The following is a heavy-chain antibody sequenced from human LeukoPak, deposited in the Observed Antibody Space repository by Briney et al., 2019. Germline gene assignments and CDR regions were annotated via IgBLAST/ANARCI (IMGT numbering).Heavy chain of an antibody. CDR1: GYTLTGYY. CDR2: INPNSGGT. V-gene: IGHV1-2*06. D-gene: IGHD6-19*01. Sequence: ASVKVSCKASGYTLTGYYMNWVRQAPGQGLEWMGRINPNSGGTDYAQKFQGRVTMTRDTSINTAYMELSGLRYDDTAVYYCAWGGASSGWFRWGQGTLVTVSS. CDR3: AWGGASSGWFR. J-gene: IGHJ4*02.